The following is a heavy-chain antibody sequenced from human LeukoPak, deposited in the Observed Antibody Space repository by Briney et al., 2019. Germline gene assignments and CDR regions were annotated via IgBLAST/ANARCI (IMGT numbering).Heavy chain of an antibody. CDR1: GFTFSSYA. D-gene: IGHD2-2*01. CDR2: ISGSGGST. Sequence: GGSLRLSCAASGFTFSSYAMSWVRQAPGKGLEWVSAISGSGGSTYYADSVKGRFTISRDNSKNTLYLQMNSLRAEDTAVYYCAKETLRRYQYGRSSTRSVIDYWGQGTLVTVSS. CDR3: AKETLRRYQYGRSSTRSVIDY. J-gene: IGHJ4*02. V-gene: IGHV3-23*01.